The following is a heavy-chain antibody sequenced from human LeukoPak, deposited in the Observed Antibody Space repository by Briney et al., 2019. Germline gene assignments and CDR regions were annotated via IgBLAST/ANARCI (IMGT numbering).Heavy chain of an antibody. J-gene: IGHJ6*03. V-gene: IGHV1-2*06. CDR2: INPNSGGT. CDR3: ARANYDFWSGYSTRNSYYYYVDV. CDR1: GYTFIDYY. Sequence: GASVKVSCKASGYTFIDYYIHWVRQAPGQGLEWMGRINPNSGGTSYAQKFQDRVTMTRDASISTAYMELSRLRSDDTAVYYCARANYDFWSGYSTRNSYYYYVDVWGKGTTVTVSS. D-gene: IGHD3-3*01.